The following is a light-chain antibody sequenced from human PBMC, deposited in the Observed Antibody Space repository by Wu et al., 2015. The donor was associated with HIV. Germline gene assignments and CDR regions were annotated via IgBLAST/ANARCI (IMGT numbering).Light chain of an antibody. V-gene: IGKV3-20*01. CDR1: QSISNNY. CDR3: QQYHSSPLT. Sequence: EIVLTQSPGTLSLSPGERATLSCRASQSISNNYLAWYQQKPGQAPRVLIYGASSRATGIPDRFSGGGSGTDFSLTISRLEPEDFALYYCQQYHSSPLTFGGGTKVEIK. J-gene: IGKJ4*01. CDR2: GAS.